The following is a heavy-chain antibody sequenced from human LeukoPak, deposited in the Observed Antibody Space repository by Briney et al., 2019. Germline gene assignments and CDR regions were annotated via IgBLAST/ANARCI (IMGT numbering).Heavy chain of an antibody. CDR2: IYSGGNT. D-gene: IGHD6-19*01. J-gene: IGHJ4*02. CDR3: ARGLYSSGWVDY. V-gene: IGHV3-66*01. CDR1: GHTVSSNY. Sequence: GGSLRLSCAASGHTVSSNYMNWVRQAPRKGLEWVSVIYSGGNTYYTDSVKGRFTTSRDNSKNTLYLQMNSLRAEDTAVYYCARGLYSSGWVDYWGQGTLVTVSS.